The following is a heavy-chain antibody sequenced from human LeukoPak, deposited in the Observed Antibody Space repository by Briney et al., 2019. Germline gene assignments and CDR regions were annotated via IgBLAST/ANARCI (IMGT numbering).Heavy chain of an antibody. Sequence: GASVKVSCKASGYTFTSYYMHWVRQAPGQGLEWMGIINPSGGSTTYAQIFQGRLTMTRDTSTSTVYMELSSLRSEDTAVYYCARDPGLTSYYYYMDVWGKGTTVTVSS. D-gene: IGHD1-14*01. CDR2: INPSGGST. V-gene: IGHV1-46*01. CDR3: ARDPGLTSYYYYMDV. J-gene: IGHJ6*03. CDR1: GYTFTSYY.